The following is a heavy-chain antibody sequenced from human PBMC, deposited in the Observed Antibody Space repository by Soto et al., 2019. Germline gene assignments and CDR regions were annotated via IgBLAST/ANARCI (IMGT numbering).Heavy chain of an antibody. CDR3: AVWFYSDTSGYRGYYFDC. J-gene: IGHJ4*02. CDR1: GYSFTDYW. V-gene: IGHV5-51*01. CDR2: IYPGNSDA. Sequence: PGESLKISCKGSGYSFTDYWIGWVRQMPGQGLEWMGIIYPGNSDARYSPSFQGQVTISADKSISTAYLRWSSLKASDTAMYYCAVWFYSDTSGYRGYYFDCWGRGTLVTVSS. D-gene: IGHD3-22*01.